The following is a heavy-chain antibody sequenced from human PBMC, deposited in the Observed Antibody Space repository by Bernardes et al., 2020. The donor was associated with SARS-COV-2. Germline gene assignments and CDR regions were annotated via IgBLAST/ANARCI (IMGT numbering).Heavy chain of an antibody. J-gene: IGHJ3*01. CDR2: ITGNGGRT. Sequence: GGSLRLSCAASGFSFRKFALTWVRKAPGKGLEWVPSITGNGGRTLYADSVRGRFTISRDNSENTLYLEMNSLRPEDAAVYFCGQDPNGDYIGAFDFWGQGTRVTVSS. D-gene: IGHD4-17*01. V-gene: IGHV3-23*01. CDR1: GFSFRKFA. CDR3: GQDPNGDYIGAFDF.